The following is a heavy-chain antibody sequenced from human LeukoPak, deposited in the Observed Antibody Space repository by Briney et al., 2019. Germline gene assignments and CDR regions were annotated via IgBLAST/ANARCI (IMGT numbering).Heavy chain of an antibody. CDR1: DDSFISHY. Sequence: SETLSLTRAVSDDSFISHYRSWIRQPPGKGLEWIGHIYYSGSTNYNPSLKSRVTISVDTSKNQFSLKLSSVTAADTAVYYCARGSGAWELPYDYWGQGTLVTVSS. V-gene: IGHV4-59*11. CDR2: IYYSGST. D-gene: IGHD1-26*01. CDR3: ARGSGAWELPYDY. J-gene: IGHJ4*02.